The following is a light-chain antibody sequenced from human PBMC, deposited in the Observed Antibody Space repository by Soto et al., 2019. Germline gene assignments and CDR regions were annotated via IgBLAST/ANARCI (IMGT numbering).Light chain of an antibody. CDR1: QSLLFNSNNKNY. V-gene: IGKV4-1*01. CDR3: QQYFSTPYT. Sequence: EIAMTQSPDSLAVSLGERATVNCKSSQSLLFNSNNKNYLAWYQHKPGQPPKLLIYWASTRESGVPDRFSGSGSGTDFTLTISGLQAEDVAVYYCQQYFSTPYTFGQGTKLEI. CDR2: WAS. J-gene: IGKJ2*01.